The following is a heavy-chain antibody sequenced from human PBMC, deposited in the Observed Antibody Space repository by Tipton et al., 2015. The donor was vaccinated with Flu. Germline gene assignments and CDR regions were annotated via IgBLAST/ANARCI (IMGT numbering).Heavy chain of an antibody. CDR2: IYSSGST. J-gene: IGHJ4*02. CDR3: ARGGYNLGY. V-gene: IGHV4-4*07. Sequence: TLSLTCTVSGDSISSYYWSWIRQPAGKGLEWIGRIYSSGSTNYNPSLKSRVTMSVDTSKNQFSLKLNSVAAADTAVYYCARGGYNLGYWGQGTLVTVSS. D-gene: IGHD5-24*01. CDR1: GDSISSYY.